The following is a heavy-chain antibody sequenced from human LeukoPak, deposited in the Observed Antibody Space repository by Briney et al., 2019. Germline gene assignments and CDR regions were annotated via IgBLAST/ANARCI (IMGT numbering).Heavy chain of an antibody. J-gene: IGHJ6*03. V-gene: IGHV3-48*04. Sequence: GGSLRLSCAGSGFTFRSYSMNWVRQAPGKGLEWVSYISTSDSTIYYADSVKGRFTISRDNAKNSLYLQMNSLRADDTAVYYCARAVRGDNYGLVYHYFYTDVWGKGTTVTVSS. D-gene: IGHD5-18*01. CDR1: GFTFRSYS. CDR2: ISTSDSTI. CDR3: ARAVRGDNYGLVYHYFYTDV.